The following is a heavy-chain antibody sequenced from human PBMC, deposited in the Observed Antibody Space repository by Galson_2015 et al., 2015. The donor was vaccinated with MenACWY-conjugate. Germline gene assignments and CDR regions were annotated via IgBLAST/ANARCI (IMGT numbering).Heavy chain of an antibody. CDR1: AFTFSSFE. J-gene: IGHJ4*02. D-gene: IGHD6-19*01. V-gene: IGHV3-48*03. CDR3: ARLAVPGLN. CDR2: ISSSGTTI. Sequence: SLRLSCAASAFTFSSFEMNWVRQAPGKGLEWVSYISSSGTTIYYSDSVKGRFTISRDNAENSLYLQMNSLRAEDTAVYYCARLAVPGLNWGQGTLGTVSS.